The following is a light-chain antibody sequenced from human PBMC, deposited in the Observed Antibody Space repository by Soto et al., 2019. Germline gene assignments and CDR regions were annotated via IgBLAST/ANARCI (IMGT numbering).Light chain of an antibody. V-gene: IGLV2-8*01. CDR3: SSYAGTNKV. Sequence: QSALTQPPSASGSPGQSVTISCTGTSGDVGGHNFVSWYQFHPGKAPKLIIYEVSKRPSGVPNRFSGSKSDNTASLTVSGLQAEDEADYFCSSYAGTNKVFGGGTKLTV. J-gene: IGLJ3*02. CDR2: EVS. CDR1: SGDVGGHNF.